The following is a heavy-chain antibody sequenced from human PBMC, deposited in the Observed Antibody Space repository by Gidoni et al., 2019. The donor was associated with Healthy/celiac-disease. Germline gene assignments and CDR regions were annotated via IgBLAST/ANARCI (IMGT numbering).Heavy chain of an antibody. CDR3: AKDAGAIAAAGTNFDY. D-gene: IGHD6-13*01. Sequence: GFTFSSYAMSWARQAPGKGLEWVSAISGSGGSTYYADSVKSRFTISRDNSKNTLYLQMNSLRAEDTAVYYCAKDAGAIAAAGTNFDYWGQGTLVTVSS. CDR2: ISGSGGST. V-gene: IGHV3-23*01. CDR1: GFTFSSYA. J-gene: IGHJ4*02.